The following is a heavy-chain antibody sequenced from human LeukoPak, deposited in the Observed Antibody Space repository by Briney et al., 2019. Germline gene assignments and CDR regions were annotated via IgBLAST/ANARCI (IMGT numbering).Heavy chain of an antibody. Sequence: GGSLRLPCAASGFTFSSYAMNWVRQAPGKGLEWVSGISGRGGSIYYADSVTGRFTMSRDNSKNTLYLQMDSLRAEDTAVYYCAKDARVRDYDFWSGYSFFDYWGQGTLVTVSS. J-gene: IGHJ4*02. CDR1: GFTFSSYA. D-gene: IGHD3-3*01. V-gene: IGHV3-23*01. CDR2: ISGRGGSI. CDR3: AKDARVRDYDFWSGYSFFDY.